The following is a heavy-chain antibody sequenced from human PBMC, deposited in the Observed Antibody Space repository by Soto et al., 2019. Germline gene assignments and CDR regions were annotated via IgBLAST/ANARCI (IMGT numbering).Heavy chain of an antibody. CDR3: ARYIGRGYSYGANNWFDP. D-gene: IGHD5-18*01. Sequence: QVQLQESGPGLVKPSQTLSLTCTVSGGSISSGGYYWSWIRQHPGKGLEWIGYIYYSGSTYYNPSLSSRVTISVDTSKNQFSLKLSSVTAADTAVYYCARYIGRGYSYGANNWFDPWGQGTLVTVSS. V-gene: IGHV4-31*03. J-gene: IGHJ5*02. CDR1: GGSISSGGYY. CDR2: IYYSGST.